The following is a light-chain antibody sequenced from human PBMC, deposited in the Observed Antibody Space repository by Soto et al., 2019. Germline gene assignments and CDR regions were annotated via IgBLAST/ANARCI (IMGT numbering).Light chain of an antibody. V-gene: IGKV3-15*01. Sequence: EIVMTQSPATLSVSPGERATLSCRASQSVSSTLAWYQQKPGQAPRLLIYGASTRATGIPARFSGSGSGTEVTLTISSLQSEDFAVYYCQQYNNWPPYTFGQGTKLDIK. CDR2: GAS. J-gene: IGKJ2*01. CDR1: QSVSST. CDR3: QQYNNWPPYT.